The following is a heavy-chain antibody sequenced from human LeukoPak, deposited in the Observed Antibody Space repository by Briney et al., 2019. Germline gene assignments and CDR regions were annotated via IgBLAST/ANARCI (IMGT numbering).Heavy chain of an antibody. J-gene: IGHJ4*02. D-gene: IGHD1-20*01. CDR2: ISGSGGST. V-gene: IGHV3-23*01. Sequence: GGSLRLSCAASGFTFSSYAMSWVRQAPGKGLEWVSAISGSGGSTYYADSVKGRFTIPRDNSKNTLYLQMNSLRAEDTAVYYCAKDRYNWNPTYEFDYWGQGTLVTVSS. CDR3: AKDRYNWNPTYEFDY. CDR1: GFTFSSYA.